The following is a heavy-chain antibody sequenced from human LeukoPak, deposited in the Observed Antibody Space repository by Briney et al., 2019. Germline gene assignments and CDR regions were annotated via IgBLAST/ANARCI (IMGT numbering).Heavy chain of an antibody. Sequence: GASVKVSCKASGYTFTSYDINWVRQATGQGLEWMGWMNPNSGNTGYAQKFQGRVTMTRNTSISTAYMELSGLRSEDTAVYYCARGPRFTASWFDPWGQGTLVTVSS. CDR2: MNPNSGNT. CDR1: GYTFTSYD. J-gene: IGHJ5*02. D-gene: IGHD6-25*01. V-gene: IGHV1-8*01. CDR3: ARGPRFTASWFDP.